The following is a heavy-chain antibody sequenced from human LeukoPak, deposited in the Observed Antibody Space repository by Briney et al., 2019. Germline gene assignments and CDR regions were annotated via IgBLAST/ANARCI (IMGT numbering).Heavy chain of an antibody. CDR1: GGSIGYNY. V-gene: IGHV4-59*13. Sequence: SETLSLTCTVSGGSIGYNYWNWIRQSPERGIEWIGYISSSGSIDYTTSLRSRVTMSLDTSKNHLSLNLRSVSAADTAIYYCAGYDHTNYLAYWGQGILVTVSS. D-gene: IGHD1-14*01. CDR2: ISSSGSI. J-gene: IGHJ4*02. CDR3: AGYDHTNYLAY.